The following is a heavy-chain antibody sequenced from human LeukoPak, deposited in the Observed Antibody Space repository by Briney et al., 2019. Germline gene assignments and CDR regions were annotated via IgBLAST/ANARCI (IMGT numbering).Heavy chain of an antibody. CDR3: ARGNGDYGEYFQH. J-gene: IGHJ1*01. V-gene: IGHV3-21*01. D-gene: IGHD4-17*01. CDR2: ISSSSSYI. CDR1: GFTFSSYS. Sequence: GGSLRLSCAASGFTFSSYSMNWVRQAPGKGLEWVSSISSSSSYIYYADSVKGRSTISRDNAKNSLYLQMNSLRAEDTAVYYCARGNGDYGEYFQHWGQGTLVTVSS.